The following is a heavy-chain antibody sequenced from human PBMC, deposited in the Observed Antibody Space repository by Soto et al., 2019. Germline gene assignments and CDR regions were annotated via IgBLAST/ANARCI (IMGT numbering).Heavy chain of an antibody. D-gene: IGHD5-12*01. CDR2: IIPIFGTA. Sequence: SVKVSCKASGGTFSSFAISWVRQAPGQGLEWMGGIIPIFGTANYAQKFQGRVTITADKSTSTAYMELSSLRSEDTAVYYCARDSVEMATITTGFDYWGQGTLVTVSS. V-gene: IGHV1-69*06. CDR3: ARDSVEMATITTGFDY. CDR1: GGTFSSFA. J-gene: IGHJ4*02.